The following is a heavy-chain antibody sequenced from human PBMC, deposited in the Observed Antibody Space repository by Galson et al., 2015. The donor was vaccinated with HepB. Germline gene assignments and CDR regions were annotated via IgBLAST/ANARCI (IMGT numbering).Heavy chain of an antibody. CDR1: GFTFSSFG. D-gene: IGHD5-18*01. CDR2: TWSDGSKK. CDR3: TRDGSGYRPHSYFDY. Sequence: SLRLSCAASGFTFSSFGMHWVRQAPGKGLEWVAETWSDGSKKFYADSVQGRFTISRDNSKNRLYLQMNSLRAEDTAVYYCTRDGSGYRPHSYFDYWGQGLLVTVSS. V-gene: IGHV3-33*01. J-gene: IGHJ4*02.